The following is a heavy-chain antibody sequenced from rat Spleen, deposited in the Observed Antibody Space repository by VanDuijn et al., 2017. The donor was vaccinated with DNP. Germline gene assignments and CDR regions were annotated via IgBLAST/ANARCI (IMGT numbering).Heavy chain of an antibody. CDR3: ARRDNYYWSFDF. J-gene: IGHJ1*01. Sequence: QVQLQQSGAELAKPGSSVKISCKASGNTFITDYFAWIKQTTGQGLEYVGYIHAGSGGTNFNEKFKDKATLTLDKSSSTAFMQLSSLTPDDSAVYYCARRDNYYWSFDFWGPGTMVTVSS. V-gene: IGHV1-43*01. CDR1: GNTFITDY. CDR2: IHAGSGGT.